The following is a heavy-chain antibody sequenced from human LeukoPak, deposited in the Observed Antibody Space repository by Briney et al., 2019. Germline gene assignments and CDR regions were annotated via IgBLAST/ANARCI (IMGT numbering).Heavy chain of an antibody. CDR2: IYYSGST. J-gene: IGHJ6*02. Sequence: SETLSLTCTVSGGSISSYYWSWIRQPPGKGLEWIGYIYYSGSTNYNPSLKSRVTISVDTSKNQFSLKLSSVTAADTAVYYCARDLSLKGRPLGMDVWGQGTTVTVSS. CDR1: GGSISSYY. V-gene: IGHV4-59*01. CDR3: ARDLSLKGRPLGMDV.